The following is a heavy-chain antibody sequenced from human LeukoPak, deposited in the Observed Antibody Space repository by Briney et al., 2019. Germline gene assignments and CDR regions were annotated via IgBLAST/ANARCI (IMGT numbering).Heavy chain of an antibody. Sequence: GRSLRLSCAASGFTFSSYGMHWVRQAPGKGLEWVAVISYDGGNKYYADSVKGRFTISRDNSKNTLYLQMNSLRAEDTAVYYCAKDRGGSGWYFDYWGQGTLVTVSS. CDR1: GFTFSSYG. V-gene: IGHV3-30*18. J-gene: IGHJ4*02. D-gene: IGHD6-19*01. CDR3: AKDRGGSGWYFDY. CDR2: ISYDGGNK.